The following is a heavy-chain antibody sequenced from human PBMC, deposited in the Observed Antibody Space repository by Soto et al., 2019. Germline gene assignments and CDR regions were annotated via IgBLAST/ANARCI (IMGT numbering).Heavy chain of an antibody. D-gene: IGHD3-22*01. CDR1: RTSIRSYY. CDR3: ARTIELYDNSGYDYFDF. J-gene: IGHJ4*02. Sequence: PSATRSRTCTVSRTSIRSYYWILLRPTPRGGLEWIGYMYHSGSTNYHPSLKSRVTISVDISNNQFYLKLSSVTAADTAMYYCARTIELYDNSGYDYFDFWGQGIPVNVSS. V-gene: IGHV4-59*01. CDR2: MYHSGST.